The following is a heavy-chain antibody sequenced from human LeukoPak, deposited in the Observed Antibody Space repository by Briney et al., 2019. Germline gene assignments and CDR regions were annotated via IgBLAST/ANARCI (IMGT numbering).Heavy chain of an antibody. CDR3: AGYCSGGSLECRDYYGMDV. CDR2: IIPIFGTA. J-gene: IGHJ6*02. Sequence: GASVKVSCKASGGTFSSYAISWVRQAPGQGLEWMGGIIPIFGTANYAQKFQGRVTITADESTSTAYMELSSLRSEDTAVYYCAGYCSGGSLECRDYYGMDVWGQGTTVTVSS. CDR1: GGTFSSYA. D-gene: IGHD2-15*01. V-gene: IGHV1-69*13.